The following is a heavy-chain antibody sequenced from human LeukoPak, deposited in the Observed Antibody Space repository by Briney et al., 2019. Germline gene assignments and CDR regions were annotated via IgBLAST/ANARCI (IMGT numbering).Heavy chain of an antibody. V-gene: IGHV3-30-3*01. J-gene: IGHJ4*02. CDR3: ARGIFGCFDY. D-gene: IGHD3-3*01. CDR2: ISYDGSNK. Sequence: GGSLRLSCAASGFTFSSYPMHWVRHAPGRGREWVAVISYDGSNKYYADSVKGRFTISRDNSKHTLYLQMNSLRAEGTAVYYCARGIFGCFDYWGQGTLVTVSS. CDR1: GFTFSSYP.